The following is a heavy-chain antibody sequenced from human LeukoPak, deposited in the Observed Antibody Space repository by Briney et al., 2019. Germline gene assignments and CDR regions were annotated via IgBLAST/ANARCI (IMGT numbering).Heavy chain of an antibody. CDR1: GFTFSSYA. CDR3: AKPLSAASGTDFDY. V-gene: IGHV3-23*01. J-gene: IGHJ4*02. CDR2: ISGSGTTT. Sequence: QPGGSLRLSCAASGFTFSSYAMSWVRQAPGKGLEWVSGISGSGTTTYYADSAKGRFTISRDNSKNTLYLQMNSLRAEDTAVYYCAKPLSAASGTDFDYWGQGTLVTVSS. D-gene: IGHD6-13*01.